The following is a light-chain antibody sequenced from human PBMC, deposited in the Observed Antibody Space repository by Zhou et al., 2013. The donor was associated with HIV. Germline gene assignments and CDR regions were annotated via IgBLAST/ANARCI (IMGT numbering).Light chain of an antibody. CDR2: GAS. Sequence: EIVLTQSPGTLSLSPGERATLSCRASQSVSSSYLAWYQHKPGQAPRLLISGASSRATGIPDRFSGSGSGTDFTLSISRLEPEDFAVYYCQQYGSSPLTFGGGTKVEIK. V-gene: IGKV3-20*01. CDR3: QQYGSSPLT. CDR1: QSVSSSY. J-gene: IGKJ4*01.